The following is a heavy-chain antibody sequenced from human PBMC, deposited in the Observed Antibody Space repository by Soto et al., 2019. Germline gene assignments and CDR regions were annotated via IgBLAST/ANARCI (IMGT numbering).Heavy chain of an antibody. V-gene: IGHV4-59*01. J-gene: IGHJ5*02. CDR1: GGSISSYY. CDR3: ARVIVVVPAAMNWFDP. Sequence: SETLSLTCTVSGGSISSYYWSWIRQPPGKGLEWIGYIYYSGSTNYNPSLKSRVTISVDTSKNQFSLKLSSVTAADTAVYYCARVIVVVPAAMNWFDPWGQGTLVPVSS. D-gene: IGHD2-2*01. CDR2: IYYSGST.